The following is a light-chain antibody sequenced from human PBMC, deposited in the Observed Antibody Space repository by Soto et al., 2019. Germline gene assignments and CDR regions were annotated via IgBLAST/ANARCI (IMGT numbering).Light chain of an antibody. Sequence: EIVMTQSPATLSVSPGERATLSCRASQSVSSYLAWYQQKPGQAPRLLIYDASNRATGIPARFSGSGSGTDFTLTIGSLEPEDFAVYYCQQRSNWPSITFGQGTRLEIK. V-gene: IGKV3-11*01. CDR2: DAS. CDR1: QSVSSY. CDR3: QQRSNWPSIT. J-gene: IGKJ5*01.